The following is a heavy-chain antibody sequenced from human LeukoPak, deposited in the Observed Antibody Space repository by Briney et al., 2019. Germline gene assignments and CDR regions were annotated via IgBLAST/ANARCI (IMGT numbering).Heavy chain of an antibody. D-gene: IGHD4-17*01. Sequence: ASLKVSCKASGYTLTSYGISWVRQSPGPELEWMGWISAYNGNTNYAQKIQGRFTMTTDTSTSTAYMELRSLRSDDTAVYYCARDSRLRPDSFDYWGQGTLVTVSS. V-gene: IGHV1-18*04. J-gene: IGHJ4*02. CDR2: ISAYNGNT. CDR1: GYTLTSYG. CDR3: ARDSRLRPDSFDY.